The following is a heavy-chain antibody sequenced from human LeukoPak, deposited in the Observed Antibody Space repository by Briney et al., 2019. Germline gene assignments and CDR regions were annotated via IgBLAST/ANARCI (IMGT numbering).Heavy chain of an antibody. CDR1: GGPISSGDYY. CDR2: IDYTGST. Sequence: SETLSLTCTVSGGPISSGDYYWSWICQPPGKGLEWIGYIDYTGSTNYNPPLKSRVTISVDTSKSQFSLKEYSVTAADTAVYYCARTMVRGVFDYWGQGILVTVSS. J-gene: IGHJ4*02. V-gene: IGHV4-30-4*01. D-gene: IGHD3-10*01. CDR3: ARTMVRGVFDY.